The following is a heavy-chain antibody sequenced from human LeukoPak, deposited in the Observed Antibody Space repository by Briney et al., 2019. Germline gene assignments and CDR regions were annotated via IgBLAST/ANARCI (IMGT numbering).Heavy chain of an antibody. CDR3: ARGVAAASTGY. CDR1: GGSISSYY. V-gene: IGHV4-59*01. J-gene: IGHJ4*02. Sequence: SEALSLTCTVSGGSISSYYWSWIRQPPGKGLEWIGYICYSGSTNYNPSLKRRVTISVDTSKNQFSLKLSSVTAADTAVYYCARGVAAASTGYWGQGTLVTVSS. D-gene: IGHD6-13*01. CDR2: ICYSGST.